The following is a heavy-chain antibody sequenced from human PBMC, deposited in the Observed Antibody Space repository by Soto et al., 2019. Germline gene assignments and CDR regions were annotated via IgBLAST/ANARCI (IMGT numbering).Heavy chain of an antibody. CDR2: IYHSGST. D-gene: IGHD3-10*01. J-gene: IGHJ6*02. CDR1: GGSISSGGYS. V-gene: IGHV4-30-2*01. Sequence: PSETLSLTCAVSGGSISSGGYSWSWIRQPPGKGLEWIGYIYHSGSTYYNPSLKSRVTISVDRSKNQFSLKLSSVTAADTAVYYCARVRITMVRGYGMDVWGQGTTVTVSS. CDR3: ARVRITMVRGYGMDV.